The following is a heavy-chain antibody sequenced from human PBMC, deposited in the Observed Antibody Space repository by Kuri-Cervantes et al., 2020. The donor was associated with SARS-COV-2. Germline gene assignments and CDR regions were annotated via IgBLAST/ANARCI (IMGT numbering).Heavy chain of an antibody. CDR3: ARGQYDFWSGYPIYYYYGMDV. CDR2: NNPNSGGT. Sequence: ASVKVSCKASGYTFTGYYMHWVRQAPGQGLEWMGWNNPNSGGTNYAQKFQGWVTMTRDTSISTAYMELSRLRSDDTAVYYCARGQYDFWSGYPIYYYYGMDVWGQGTTVTVSS. V-gene: IGHV1-2*04. J-gene: IGHJ6*02. D-gene: IGHD3-3*01. CDR1: GYTFTGYY.